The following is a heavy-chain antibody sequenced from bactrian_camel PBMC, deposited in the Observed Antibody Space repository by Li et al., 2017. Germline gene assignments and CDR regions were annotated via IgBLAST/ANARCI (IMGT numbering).Heavy chain of an antibody. CDR2: ITHDGAT. J-gene: IGHJ4*01. Sequence: QLVESGGGSVQVGGSLRLSCVATGSVYNDICMGWYRRAQGNMCEWVSSITHDGATEYAESVKGRFSISRDDAKNTMYLRMDSLRPDDAAVYYCAVDVEYLPSKIDCADFWGPGTQVTVS. D-gene: IGHD6*01. CDR1: GSVYNDIC. V-gene: IGHV3S53*01. CDR3: AVDVEYLPSKIDCADF.